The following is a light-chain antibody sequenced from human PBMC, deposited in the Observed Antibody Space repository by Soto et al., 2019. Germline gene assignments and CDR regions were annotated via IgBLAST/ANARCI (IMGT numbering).Light chain of an antibody. J-gene: IGLJ1*01. CDR2: DVS. CDR1: SSDVGGYSY. CDR3: ASYTTSSTYV. V-gene: IGLV2-14*01. Sequence: QSVLTRPVSVSGSPGQSIAIFCTGTSSDVGGYSYVSWYQQQPGKAPKLVISDVSNRPSGVSDRFSGSKSGNTASLTISGLQTEDEADYYCASYTTSSTYVFGTGTKVT.